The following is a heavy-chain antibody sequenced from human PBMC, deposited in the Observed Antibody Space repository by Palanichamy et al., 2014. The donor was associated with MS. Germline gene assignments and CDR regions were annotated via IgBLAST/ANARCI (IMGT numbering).Heavy chain of an antibody. CDR3: AKNQKYCSGGACSWGDSPNDY. CDR1: GFIFSNYA. J-gene: IGHJ4*02. Sequence: EVQLFESGGGLVQPGGSLRLSCAASGFIFSNYAMSWVRQAPGKGLEWVSAIDVTDRYAYYADSVKGRFTISRDNSKNRLFLQMNSLRAEDTAVYYCAKNQKYCSGGACSWGDSPNDYWGQGTLVTVSS. V-gene: IGHV3-23*01. CDR2: IDVTDRYA. D-gene: IGHD2-15*01.